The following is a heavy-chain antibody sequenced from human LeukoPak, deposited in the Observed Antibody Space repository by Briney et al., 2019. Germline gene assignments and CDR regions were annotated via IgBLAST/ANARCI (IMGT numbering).Heavy chain of an antibody. V-gene: IGHV1-18*04. CDR2: ISGYNGDT. CDR3: ARATRYCSSASCWAQIYYFDY. J-gene: IGHJ4*02. D-gene: IGHD2-15*01. Sequence: ASVKVSCKASGYTFTSYGFSWVRQAPGQGLEWMGWISGYNGDTNYAQKFQGRVTITTDTSTNTDDMELRSLRSDDTAVYYCARATRYCSSASCWAQIYYFDYWGQGTLVSVSS. CDR1: GYTFTSYG.